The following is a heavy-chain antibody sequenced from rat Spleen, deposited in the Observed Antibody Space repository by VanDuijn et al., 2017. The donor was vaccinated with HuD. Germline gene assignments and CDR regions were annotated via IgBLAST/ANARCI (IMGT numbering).Heavy chain of an antibody. Sequence: EVQLVESGGGLVQPGRSLKLSCVGSGFTFNNYWMTWIRQAPGKGLEWVASITNTGGSTYYPDSVKGRFVISKDNAKNTGYLQMKNLRSEDTAMYYCAGGGHSAFNWFAYWGQGTLVTVSS. CDR1: GFTFNNYW. CDR3: AGGGHSAFNWFAY. J-gene: IGHJ3*01. V-gene: IGHV5-31*01. CDR2: ITNTGGST. D-gene: IGHD3-3*01.